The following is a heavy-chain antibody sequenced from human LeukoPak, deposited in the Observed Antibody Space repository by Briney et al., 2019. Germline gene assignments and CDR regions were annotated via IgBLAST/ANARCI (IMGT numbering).Heavy chain of an antibody. V-gene: IGHV3-23*01. CDR1: GFTFSSYA. CDR2: ISGSGGST. J-gene: IGHJ5*02. CDR3: ARDRGSEWLVLNWFDP. D-gene: IGHD6-19*01. Sequence: GGSLRLSCAASGFTFSSYAMSWVRQAPGKGLEWVSAISGSGGSTYYADSVKGRFTISRDNAKNSLYLQMNSLRAEDTAVYYCARDRGSEWLVLNWFDPWDQGTLVTVSS.